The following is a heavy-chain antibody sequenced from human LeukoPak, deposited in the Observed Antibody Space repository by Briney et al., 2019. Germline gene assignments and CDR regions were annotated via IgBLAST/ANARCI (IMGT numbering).Heavy chain of an antibody. D-gene: IGHD7-27*01. CDR3: ASRKLGNDY. CDR2: IYYTGST. J-gene: IGHJ4*02. Sequence: SETLSLTCTISGGSVSDYYWSWIRQSPGKGLEWIGYIYYTGSTSYNPCLKSRVTISADTSKNEFSLKLNSVTAADTAVYYCASRKLGNDYWGQGTLVTVSS. V-gene: IGHV4-59*02. CDR1: GGSVSDYY.